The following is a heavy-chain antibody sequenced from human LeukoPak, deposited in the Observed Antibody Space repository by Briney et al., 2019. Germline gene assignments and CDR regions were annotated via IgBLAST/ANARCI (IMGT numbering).Heavy chain of an antibody. CDR1: GGSISSYY. V-gene: IGHV4-4*07. D-gene: IGHD3-16*02. CDR2: IYTSGST. CDR3: ARRDYVWGSYRYPYYFDY. Sequence: PETLSLTCTVSGGSISSYYWSWIRQPAGKGLEWIGRIYTSGSTNYNPSLKSRVTMSVDTSKNQFSLKLSSVTAADTAVYYCARRDYVWGSYRYPYYFDYWGQGTLVAVSS. J-gene: IGHJ4*02.